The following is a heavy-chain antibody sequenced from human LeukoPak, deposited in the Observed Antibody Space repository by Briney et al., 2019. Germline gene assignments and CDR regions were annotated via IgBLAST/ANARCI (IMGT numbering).Heavy chain of an antibody. CDR3: ARKAAAARGDYYYYGMDV. J-gene: IGHJ6*02. CDR1: GFTFSSYG. D-gene: IGHD6-13*01. V-gene: IGHV3-30*02. Sequence: GGSLRLSCAASGFTFSSYGMHWVRQAPGKGLEWVAFIRYDGSNKYYADSVKGRFTISRDNAKDSLYLQMNSLRAEDTAVYYCARKAAAARGDYYYYGMDVWGQGTTVTVSS. CDR2: IRYDGSNK.